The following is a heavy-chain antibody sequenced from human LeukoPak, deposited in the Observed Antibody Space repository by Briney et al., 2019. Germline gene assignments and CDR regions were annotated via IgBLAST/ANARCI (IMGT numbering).Heavy chain of an antibody. D-gene: IGHD2-21*01. V-gene: IGHV1-69*01. CDR3: AREGAHIQAIDY. CDR1: GRTFSSYA. Sequence: ASVKVSCKASGRTFSSYAISWVRQAPGQGLEWMGGIIPIFGTANYAQKFQGRVTITADESTSTAYMELSSLRSEGTAVYYCAREGAHIQAIDYWGQGTLVTVSS. J-gene: IGHJ4*02. CDR2: IIPIFGTA.